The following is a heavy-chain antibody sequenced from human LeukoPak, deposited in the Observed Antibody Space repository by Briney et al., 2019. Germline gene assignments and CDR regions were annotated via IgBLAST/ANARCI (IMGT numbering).Heavy chain of an antibody. CDR3: AKSYDTSGRRAFDI. V-gene: IGHV3-23*01. Sequence: GGSLRLSCAASGFTFSGYAMSWVRQAPGKGLEWVSAIGIDGSHTYYADSVKGRFTISRDNSKNTLYLQMNSLRAEETAVYYCAKSYDTSGRRAFDIWGQGTMVTVSS. CDR1: GFTFSGYA. D-gene: IGHD3-22*01. CDR2: IGIDGSHT. J-gene: IGHJ3*02.